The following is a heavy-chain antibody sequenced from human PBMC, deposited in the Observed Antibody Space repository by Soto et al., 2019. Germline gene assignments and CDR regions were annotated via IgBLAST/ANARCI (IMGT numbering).Heavy chain of an antibody. D-gene: IGHD2-8*01. Sequence: GGSLRLSCSASGFTFSRSDLHWVRQAPGKGLEWVGRVRSKIHNYATSFADSVRGRFTISRNDSDNTVSLEMSGPKSEDTALYYCSRHEEGRRMVFYGMDVWGQGTTVTVSS. CDR2: VRSKIHNYAT. J-gene: IGHJ6*02. CDR1: GFTFSRSD. V-gene: IGHV3-73*01. CDR3: SRHEEGRRMVFYGMDV.